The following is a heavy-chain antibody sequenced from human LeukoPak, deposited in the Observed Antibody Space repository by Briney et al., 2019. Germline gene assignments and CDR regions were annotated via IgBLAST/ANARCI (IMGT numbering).Heavy chain of an antibody. J-gene: IGHJ3*02. D-gene: IGHD3-16*02. CDR3: ARRSDPLVGVIVYGAFDI. CDR1: GFTFDDYG. CDR2: INWNGGST. V-gene: IGHV3-20*04. Sequence: GGSLRLSCAASGFTFDDYGMSWVRQAPGKGLEWVSGINWNGGSTGYADSVKGRFTISRDNAKNSLYLQMNSLRAEDTALYYCARRSDPLVGVIVYGAFDIWGQGTMVTVSS.